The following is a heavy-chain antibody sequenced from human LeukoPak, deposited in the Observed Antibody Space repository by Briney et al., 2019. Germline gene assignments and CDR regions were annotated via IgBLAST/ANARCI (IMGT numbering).Heavy chain of an antibody. CDR1: EFTFNTYG. Sequence: GRSLRLSCAASEFTFNTYGMHWVRQAPGKGLEWVAVIWYDGSNKYYADSVKGRFTISRDNSNNTLYLQMNSLRAEDTAVYHCARGNHDADRSGYISVGSHGMDVWGQGTTVTVFS. CDR3: ARGNHDADRSGYISVGSHGMDV. J-gene: IGHJ6*02. CDR2: IWYDGSNK. V-gene: IGHV3-33*01. D-gene: IGHD3-22*01.